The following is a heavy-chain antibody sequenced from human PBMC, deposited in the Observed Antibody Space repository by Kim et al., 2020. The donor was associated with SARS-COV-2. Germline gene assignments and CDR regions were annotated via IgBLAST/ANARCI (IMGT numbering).Heavy chain of an antibody. CDR2: INAGNGNT. CDR1: GYTFTSYA. CDR3: ARDGGLAAGRSGCYYYYMDV. D-gene: IGHD6-13*01. V-gene: IGHV1-3*01. J-gene: IGHJ6*03. Sequence: ASVKVSCKASGYTFTSYAMHWVRQAPGQRLEWMGWINAGNGNTKYSQKFQGRVTITRNTSASTAYMELSSLRSEDTAVYYCARDGGLAAGRSGCYYYYMDVWGKGTTVTVSS.